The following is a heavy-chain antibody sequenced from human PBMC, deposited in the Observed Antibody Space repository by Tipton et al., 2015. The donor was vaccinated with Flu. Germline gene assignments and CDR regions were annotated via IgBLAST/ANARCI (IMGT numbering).Heavy chain of an antibody. D-gene: IGHD6-13*01. CDR2: ISSSSSYI. CDR3: ARDTLRAAAGTPDY. CDR1: GFTFCTHG. J-gene: IGHJ4*02. V-gene: IGHV3-21*01. Sequence: GSLRLSCAASGFTFCTHGLTWVRQAPGKGLEWVSSISSSSSYIYYADSVKGRFTISRDNAKNSLYLQMNSLRAEDTAVYYCARDTLRAAAGTPDYWGQGTLVTVSS.